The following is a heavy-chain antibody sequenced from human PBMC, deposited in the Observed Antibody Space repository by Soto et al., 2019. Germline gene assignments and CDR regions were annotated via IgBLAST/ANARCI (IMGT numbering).Heavy chain of an antibody. J-gene: IGHJ4*02. V-gene: IGHV1-46*01. CDR3: ARDDFYDSSGPSCDY. D-gene: IGHD3-22*01. Sequence: QVQLVQSGAEEKKPGASVKVSCKASGYTFTKYYIHWVRQAPGQGLEWLGIINPSGGSTNYAQKFQGRVTMTRDTSTSTVYMELSSLRSEDTAVYYCARDDFYDSSGPSCDYWGQGTLVTVSS. CDR2: INPSGGST. CDR1: GYTFTKYY.